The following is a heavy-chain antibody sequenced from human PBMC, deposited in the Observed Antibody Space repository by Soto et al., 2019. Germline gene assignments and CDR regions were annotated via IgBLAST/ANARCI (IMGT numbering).Heavy chain of an antibody. V-gene: IGHV1-69*01. CDR3: ARRGVVVPAATNPYGMDV. CDR2: IIPIFGTA. J-gene: IGHJ6*02. Sequence: QVQLVQSGAEVKKPGSSVKVSCKASGGTFSSYAISWVRQAPGQGREWMGGIIPIFGTANYEQKFQGRVTITADESTSTDYMELSSLRSEDTAVYYCARRGVVVPAATNPYGMDVWGQGTTVTVSS. CDR1: GGTFSSYA. D-gene: IGHD2-2*01.